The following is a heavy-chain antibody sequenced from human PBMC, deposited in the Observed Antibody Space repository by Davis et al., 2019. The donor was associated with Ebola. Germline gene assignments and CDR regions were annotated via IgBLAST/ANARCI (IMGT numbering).Heavy chain of an antibody. CDR1: AGSTSSYY. CDR2: IHYSGST. V-gene: IGHV4-59*01. CDR3: ARGLVVVAATYFDY. Sequence: MPSETLSLTCTVSAGSTSSYYWTWIRQPPGKGLEWIGYIHYSGSTNYNPSLKSRVTISVDTSKNQFSLKLSSVTAADTAVYYCARGLVVVAATYFDYWGQGTLVTVSS. J-gene: IGHJ4*02. D-gene: IGHD2-15*01.